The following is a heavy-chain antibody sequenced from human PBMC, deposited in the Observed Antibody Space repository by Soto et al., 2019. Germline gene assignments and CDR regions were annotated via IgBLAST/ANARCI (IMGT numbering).Heavy chain of an antibody. CDR2: TIPAIDLI. V-gene: IGHV1-69*02. CDR1: AGTFDTYS. Sequence: QVQLVQSGAEVKKSGASVKVSCKASAGTFDTYSIMWVRQAPGQGLEWMGRTIPAIDLINYAQKFQGRFTITVDKSTTTVYMELRSLRYEDAAIYYCARTGSFDYWGQGTLVTVSS. D-gene: IGHD3-10*01. CDR3: ARTGSFDY. J-gene: IGHJ4*02.